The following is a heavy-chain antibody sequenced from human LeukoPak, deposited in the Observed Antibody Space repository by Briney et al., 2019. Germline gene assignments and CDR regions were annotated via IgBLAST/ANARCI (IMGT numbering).Heavy chain of an antibody. V-gene: IGHV3-30*04. CDR3: ARAGYGDRKQSCYFDY. CDR2: ISYDGSNK. J-gene: IGHJ4*02. D-gene: IGHD4-17*01. Sequence: GGSLRLSCAASGFTFSSYAMHWVRQAPGKGLEWVAVISYDGSNKYYADSVKGRFTISRDNSKNTLYLQMNSLGAEDTAVYYCARAGYGDRKQSCYFDYWGQGTLVTVSS. CDR1: GFTFSSYA.